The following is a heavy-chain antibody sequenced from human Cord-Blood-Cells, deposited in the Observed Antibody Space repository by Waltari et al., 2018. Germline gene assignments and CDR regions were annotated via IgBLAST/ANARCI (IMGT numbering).Heavy chain of an antibody. CDR1: GFTVSSNY. V-gene: IGHV3-53*01. Sequence: EVQLVESGGGLIQPGGSLRLSCAAYGFTVSSNYMRWVRQAPGKGLEEVTGIDGGGSTYDADSVKRRFTISRDNSKNALYLQRNSRRAEDTAVYYCARETISGYYDYWGQGTLVTVSS. J-gene: IGHJ4*02. CDR3: ARETISGYYDY. CDR2: IDGGGST. D-gene: IGHD3-22*01.